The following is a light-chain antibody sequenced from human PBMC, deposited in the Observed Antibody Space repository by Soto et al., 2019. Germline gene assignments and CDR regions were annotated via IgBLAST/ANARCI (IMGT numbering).Light chain of an antibody. J-gene: IGLJ1*01. V-gene: IGLV2-14*01. CDR3: SSYTDRKNLV. Sequence: QSALTQPASVSGSPGQSITISCTGTSSDVGNYNYVSWYLHHPGKAPKVIIYEVRNRPSGVSNRFSGSKSGNTASLTVSALQAEDEADYYCSSYTDRKNLVFGTGTKVTVL. CDR2: EVR. CDR1: SSDVGNYNY.